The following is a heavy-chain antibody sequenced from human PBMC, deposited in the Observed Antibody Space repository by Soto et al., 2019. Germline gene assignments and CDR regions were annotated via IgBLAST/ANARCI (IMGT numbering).Heavy chain of an antibody. D-gene: IGHD2-2*01. J-gene: IGHJ6*02. CDR1: GYTFTGYY. CDR3: AREDVVVPAAMTTHGYYYYGMDV. CDR2: INPNSGGT. V-gene: IGHV1-2*04. Sequence: ASVKVSCKASGYTFTGYYMHWVRQAPGQGLEWMGWINPNSGGTNYAQKFQGWVTMTRDTSISTAYMELSRLRSDDTAVYYCAREDVVVPAAMTTHGYYYYGMDVWGQGTTVTVSS.